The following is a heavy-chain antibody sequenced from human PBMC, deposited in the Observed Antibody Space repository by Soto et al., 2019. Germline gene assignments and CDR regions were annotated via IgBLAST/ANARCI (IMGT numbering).Heavy chain of an antibody. D-gene: IGHD2-2*02. J-gene: IGHJ5*02. CDR1: GGSINSDPYY. Sequence: QVQLQESGPGLVKPSQTLSLTCSVSGGSINSDPYYWSWIRKHPGKGLEWIGYISSSRSTYYTPSLKSRLTISIDTSKNQFSLKLRSVTAADTAVYYCAKYLSNWVHPWGQGTLVTVSS. CDR2: ISSSRST. CDR3: AKYLSNWVHP. V-gene: IGHV4-31*03.